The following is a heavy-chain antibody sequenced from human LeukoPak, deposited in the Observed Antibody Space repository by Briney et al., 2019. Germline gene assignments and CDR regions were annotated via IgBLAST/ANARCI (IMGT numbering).Heavy chain of an antibody. J-gene: IGHJ4*02. CDR2: ISTTGDT. CDR3: ARGRSGSYFDS. CDR1: GFTFSSYD. Sequence: GGSLRLSCAASGFTFSSYDMHWVRQATGKGLEWVSAISTTGDTYYPGSVKGRFTISRENAKSSLYLQMNSLRAEDTAVYYCARGRSGSYFDSWGQGTLFAVSS. V-gene: IGHV3-13*04. D-gene: IGHD1-26*01.